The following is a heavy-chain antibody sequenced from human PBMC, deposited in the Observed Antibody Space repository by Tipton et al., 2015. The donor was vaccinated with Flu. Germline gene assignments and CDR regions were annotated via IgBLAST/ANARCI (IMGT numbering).Heavy chain of an antibody. CDR1: GGSLTTYY. CDR3: ARHIYAQLGPPYFDF. D-gene: IGHD6-13*01. J-gene: IGHJ4*02. Sequence: GLVKPSETLSLTCTVSGGSLTTYYWSWIRQSPGKGLEWIGSIYYSGSTNYNPSLQSRVFITVDTSKNQFSLKVNSVTAADTALYYCARHIYAQLGPPYFDFWGQGALVTVSS. V-gene: IGHV4-59*08. CDR2: IYYSGST.